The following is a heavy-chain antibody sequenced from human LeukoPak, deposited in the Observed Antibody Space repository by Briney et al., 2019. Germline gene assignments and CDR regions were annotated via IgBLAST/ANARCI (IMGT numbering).Heavy chain of an antibody. V-gene: IGHV3-23*01. CDR2: ISGSGSGT. Sequence: RGSLRLSCAASGFTLSSYGMSWVRQAPGKGLEWVSGISGSGSGTYYADSVKGRFTISRDNSKNTLYLQMNSLRAEDTAVYYCAKESPGNYYSAYFDYWGQGTLVTVSS. J-gene: IGHJ4*02. D-gene: IGHD1-26*01. CDR1: GFTLSSYG. CDR3: AKESPGNYYSAYFDY.